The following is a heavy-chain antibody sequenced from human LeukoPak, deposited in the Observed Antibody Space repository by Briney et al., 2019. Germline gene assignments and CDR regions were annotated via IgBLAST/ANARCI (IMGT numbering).Heavy chain of an antibody. CDR3: ARSVGAAAHFDY. J-gene: IGHJ4*02. V-gene: IGHV4-59*08. CDR1: GGSINSYC. CDR2: IYYSGST. Sequence: PSGTLSLTCTVSGGSINSYCWSWIRQPPGKGLEWIGDIYYSGSTNYNPSLKSRVTMSVDTSKNQFSLNLSSVTAADTAVYYCARSVGAAAHFDYWGQGTLVTVSS. D-gene: IGHD6-13*01.